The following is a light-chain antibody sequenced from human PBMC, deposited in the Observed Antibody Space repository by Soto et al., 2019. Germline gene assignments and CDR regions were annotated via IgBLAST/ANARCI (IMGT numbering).Light chain of an antibody. CDR1: QSLVYSDGNTY. J-gene: IGKJ4*01. Sequence: DVVMTQSPLSLPVTLGQPASISCRSSQSLVYSDGNTYLNWFHQRPGQSPRRLIYKVSNRDSGVPDRFSGSGSGTDFNLTISSLQSEDFAVYFCQQYDDWMRFTFGGGAKVDIK. V-gene: IGKV2-30*01. CDR2: KVS. CDR3: QQYDDWMRFT.